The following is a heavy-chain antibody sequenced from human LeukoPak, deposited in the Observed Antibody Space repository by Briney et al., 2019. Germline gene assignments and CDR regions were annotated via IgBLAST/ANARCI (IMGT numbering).Heavy chain of an antibody. CDR1: GGSSSGYY. D-gene: IGHD3-22*01. J-gene: IGHJ4*02. CDR3: ARGYHDPYYYDSSGHYGD. Sequence: SETLSLTCAVYGGSSSGYYCSWIRQPPGKGLEWIGEVNHSGSTNYNPSLKSRVTISVDTSKNQFSLKLSSVTAADTAVYYCARGYHDPYYYDSSGHYGDWGQGTLVTVSS. CDR2: VNHSGST. V-gene: IGHV4-34*01.